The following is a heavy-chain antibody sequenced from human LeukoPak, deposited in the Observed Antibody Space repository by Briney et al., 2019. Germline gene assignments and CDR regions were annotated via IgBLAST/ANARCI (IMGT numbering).Heavy chain of an antibody. CDR3: ARARGLAVLQRGRFDP. CDR2: IYSSGST. V-gene: IGHV4-59*01. CDR1: GGSIRGYY. D-gene: IGHD3-10*01. Sequence: SETLSLTCNVSGGSIRGYYWSWIRQPPGKGLEWIGYIYSSGSTNYNPSLKSRVTMSVDRSKNQFSLKLSSVTAADTAVYYCARARGLAVLQRGRFDPWGQGTLVTVSS. J-gene: IGHJ5*02.